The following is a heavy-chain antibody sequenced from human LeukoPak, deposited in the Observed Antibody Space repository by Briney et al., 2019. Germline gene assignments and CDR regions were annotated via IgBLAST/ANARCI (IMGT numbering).Heavy chain of an antibody. J-gene: IGHJ4*02. V-gene: IGHV4-39*07. CDR1: GGSISSSLYY. D-gene: IGHD6-13*01. CDR3: ATEPRIAAAGSSY. CDR2: IYYSGAT. Sequence: SETLSLTCSVSGGSISSSLYYWAWIRQPPGKGLEWIAMIYYSGATYYNPSLESRVTTSIDTSKNKFSLNLSSVTAADTAVFYCATEPRIAAAGSSYWGQGTLVTVSS.